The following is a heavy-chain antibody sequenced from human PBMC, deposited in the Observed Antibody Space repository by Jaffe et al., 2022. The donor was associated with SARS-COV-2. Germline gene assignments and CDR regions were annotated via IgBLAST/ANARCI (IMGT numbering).Heavy chain of an antibody. J-gene: IGHJ3*02. Sequence: EVQLVESGGGLVKPGGSLRLSCAASGFTFSNAWMSWVRQAPGKGLEWVGRIKSKTDGGTTDYAAPVKGRFTISRDDSKNTLYLQMNSLKTEDTAVYYCTTDLHSAPESYSSGWSDAFDIWGQGTMVTVSS. D-gene: IGHD6-19*01. CDR2: IKSKTDGGTT. V-gene: IGHV3-15*01. CDR1: GFTFSNAW. CDR3: TTDLHSAPESYSSGWSDAFDI.